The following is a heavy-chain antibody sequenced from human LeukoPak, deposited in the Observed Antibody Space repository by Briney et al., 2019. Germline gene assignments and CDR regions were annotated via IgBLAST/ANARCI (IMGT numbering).Heavy chain of an antibody. J-gene: IGHJ4*02. CDR3: AKDPPARVTPGY. Sequence: GGSLRLSCTASGFAFSNYWMYWVRQTPGKGLVWVSRINNDGSRTSYADSVKGRFTISRDNSKNTLYLQMNSLRAEDTAVYYCAKDPPARVTPGYWGQGTLVTVSS. CDR2: INNDGSRT. D-gene: IGHD7-27*01. V-gene: IGHV3-74*01. CDR1: GFAFSNYW.